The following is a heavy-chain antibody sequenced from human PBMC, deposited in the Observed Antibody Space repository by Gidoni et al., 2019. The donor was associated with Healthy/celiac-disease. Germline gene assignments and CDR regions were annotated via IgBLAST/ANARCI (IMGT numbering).Heavy chain of an antibody. Sequence: QVQLVESGGGVVQPGRSLRLSCAASGFTFSRYGRHWVRQAPGKGLEGVAVISYDGSNKYYADSVKGRFTISRDNSKNTLYLQMNSLRAEDTAVYYCAKDRRAARPDYYYGMDVWGQGTTVTVSS. J-gene: IGHJ6*02. CDR3: AKDRRAARPDYYYGMDV. V-gene: IGHV3-30*18. CDR2: ISYDGSNK. D-gene: IGHD6-6*01. CDR1: GFTFSRYG.